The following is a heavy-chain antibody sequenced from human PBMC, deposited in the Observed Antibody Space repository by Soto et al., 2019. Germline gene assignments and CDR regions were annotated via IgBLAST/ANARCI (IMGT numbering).Heavy chain of an antibody. CDR1: GGIFSSNA. CDR2: ILPIFDTT. V-gene: IGHV1-69*01. Sequence: QVQLVQSGAEVKKPGSSVKVSCQASGGIFSSNAISWVRQAPGQGLEWMGGILPIFDTTHSAQKFQGRVTITADESTSTAYMELSSLKSEDTALYYWATGGRGYSSAPRFYFEYWGQGTLVTVSS. D-gene: IGHD5-18*01. J-gene: IGHJ4*02. CDR3: ATGGRGYSSAPRFYFEY.